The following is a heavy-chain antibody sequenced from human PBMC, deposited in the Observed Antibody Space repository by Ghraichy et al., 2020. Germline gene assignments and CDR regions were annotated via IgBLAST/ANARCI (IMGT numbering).Heavy chain of an antibody. CDR3: VREIGAQRGAFDA. Sequence: SETLSLTCAVYGGSFSDYYWTWIRQPPGGGPEWIGEVDYFGGTNYNPSLKSRVTISVETSKNQFFLKLRADTAADTAVYYCVREIGAQRGAFDAWGQGTMVTVSS. CDR2: VDYFGGT. D-gene: IGHD3-16*01. V-gene: IGHV4-34*01. CDR1: GGSFSDYY. J-gene: IGHJ3*01.